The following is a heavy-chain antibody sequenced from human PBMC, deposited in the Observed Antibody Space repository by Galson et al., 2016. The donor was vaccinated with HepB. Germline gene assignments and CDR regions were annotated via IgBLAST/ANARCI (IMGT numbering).Heavy chain of an antibody. CDR1: KFTFRNYA. J-gene: IGHJ4*02. D-gene: IGHD2-21*02. V-gene: IGHV3-23*01. Sequence: SLRLSCAASKFTFRNYAMSWVRQAPGKGLEWVSSISGPGRNTYYADSVKVRFTISRDNSKNTLYLQMNSLRAEDTAVYYCAKDPIQCGGDCTRASYYFDYWGQGLLVTVSS. CDR3: AKDPIQCGGDCTRASYYFDY. CDR2: ISGPGRNT.